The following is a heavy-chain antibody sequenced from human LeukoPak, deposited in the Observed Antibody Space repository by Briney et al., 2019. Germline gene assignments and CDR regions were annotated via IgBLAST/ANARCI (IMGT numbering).Heavy chain of an antibody. CDR1: GGSISSGDYY. J-gene: IGHJ3*02. CDR3: ARKIVVVPAALDAFDI. D-gene: IGHD2-2*01. V-gene: IGHV4-30-4*08. CDR2: IYYSGST. Sequence: PSETLSLTCTVSGGSISSGDYYWSWIRQPSGKGLEWIGYIYYSGSTYYNPSLKSRVTISVDTSKNQFSLKLSSVSAADTAVYYCARKIVVVPAALDAFDIWGQGTMVTVSS.